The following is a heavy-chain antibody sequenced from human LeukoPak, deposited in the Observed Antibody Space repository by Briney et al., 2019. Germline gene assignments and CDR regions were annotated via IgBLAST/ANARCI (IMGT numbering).Heavy chain of an antibody. Sequence: PSETPSLTCTVSGGSISRGHYYLSWIRHPPGNGLEWVGYIYYSGSTYYNPYLKSRVTISVDTSKNQFSLKLSSVTAADTAVYYCARRLPGTSPRWLDPWGQGTLVTVSS. J-gene: IGHJ5*02. V-gene: IGHV4-30-4*01. D-gene: IGHD1-1*01. CDR2: IYYSGST. CDR1: GGSISRGHYY. CDR3: ARRLPGTSPRWLDP.